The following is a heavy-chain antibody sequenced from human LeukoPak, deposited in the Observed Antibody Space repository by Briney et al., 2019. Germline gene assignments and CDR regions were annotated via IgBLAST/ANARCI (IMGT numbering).Heavy chain of an antibody. V-gene: IGHV4-59*12. J-gene: IGHJ4*02. CDR2: IYHSGST. D-gene: IGHD5-24*01. CDR3: ASSRDGYNSYFDY. CDR1: GGSIITYY. Sequence: SETLSLTCTVSGGSIITYYWSWIRQPPGKGLEWIGYIYHSGSTYYNPSLKSRVTISVDRSKNQFSLKLSSVTAADTAVYYCASSRDGYNSYFDYWGQGTLVTVSS.